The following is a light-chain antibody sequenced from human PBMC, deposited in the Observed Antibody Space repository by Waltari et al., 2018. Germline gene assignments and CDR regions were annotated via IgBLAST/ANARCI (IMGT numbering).Light chain of an antibody. V-gene: IGKV1-5*03. CDR1: QNINRW. CDR2: QAS. J-gene: IGKJ1*01. CDR3: QQSSSTPPWT. Sequence: DIQMTQSPSTLSASVGDRITITCRASQNINRWLVWFQQKPGKSPKLLIYQASSLESGVPSRFSGSGSGTEFTLTISSLQRDDFATYYCQQSSSTPPWTFGQGTKVEIK.